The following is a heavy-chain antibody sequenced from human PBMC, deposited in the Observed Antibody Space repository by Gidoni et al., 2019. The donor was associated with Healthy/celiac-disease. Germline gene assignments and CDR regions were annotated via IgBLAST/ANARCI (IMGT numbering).Heavy chain of an antibody. J-gene: IGHJ4*02. CDR2: IKSKTDGGTT. Sequence: EVQLVESGGGLVKPGGSLRLSCAASGFTFSNAWMSWVRQAPGKGLEWVGRIKSKTDGGTTDYAAPVKGRFTISRDDSKNTLYLQMNSLKTEDTAVYYCTTDLSLEWYQLLLGTSYWGQGTLVTVSS. CDR1: GFTFSNAW. D-gene: IGHD2-2*01. CDR3: TTDLSLEWYQLLLGTSY. V-gene: IGHV3-15*01.